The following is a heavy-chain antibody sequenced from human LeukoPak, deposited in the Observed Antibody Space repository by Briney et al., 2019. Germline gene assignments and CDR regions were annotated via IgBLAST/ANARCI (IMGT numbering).Heavy chain of an antibody. CDR2: ISGSGGST. CDR1: GFTFSSYV. Sequence: GGSLRLSCAASGFTFSSYVMSWVRQAPGKGLEWVSAISGSGGSTYYADSVKGRFTISRDNSKNTLYLQMNSLRAEDTAVYYCAKGTHSGYDYFDYWGQGTLVTVSS. V-gene: IGHV3-23*01. D-gene: IGHD5-12*01. J-gene: IGHJ4*02. CDR3: AKGTHSGYDYFDY.